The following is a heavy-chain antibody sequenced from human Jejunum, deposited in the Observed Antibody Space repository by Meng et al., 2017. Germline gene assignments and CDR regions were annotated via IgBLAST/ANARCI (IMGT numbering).Heavy chain of an antibody. Sequence: VQLQESGPGLVTPSETLSLTCTVSSASMNPYYWSWIRQPPGKGLEWIGYIHYSGSTDYNPSLQSRLTISVDTSKNHFSLKLMSVTAADTAVYYCARGNGWHDYWGQGTLVTVSS. V-gene: IGHV4-59*01. J-gene: IGHJ4*02. CDR1: SASMNPYY. D-gene: IGHD6-19*01. CDR3: ARGNGWHDY. CDR2: IHYSGST.